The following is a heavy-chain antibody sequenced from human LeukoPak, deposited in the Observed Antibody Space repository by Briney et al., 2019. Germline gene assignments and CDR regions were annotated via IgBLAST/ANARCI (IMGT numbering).Heavy chain of an antibody. CDR3: ARDRGSRPWYFDL. D-gene: IGHD3-10*01. Sequence: SETLSLTCAVSGYSISSGYYWGWIRQPPGKGLEWIGSIYHSGSTYYNPSLKSRVTISVDTSKNQSSLKLSSVTAADTAVYYCARDRGSRPWYFDLWGRGTLVTVSS. V-gene: IGHV4-38-2*02. CDR1: GYSISSGYY. CDR2: IYHSGST. J-gene: IGHJ2*01.